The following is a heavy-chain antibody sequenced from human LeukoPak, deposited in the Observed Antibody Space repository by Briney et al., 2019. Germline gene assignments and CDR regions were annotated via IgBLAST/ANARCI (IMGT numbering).Heavy chain of an antibody. V-gene: IGHV3-23*01. J-gene: IGHJ4*02. CDR3: AKWGSGSYYKGSFDY. CDR1: GFTFSSYA. Sequence: PGGSLRLSCAASGFTFSSYAMSWVRQAPGKGLEWVSTISGSGENTYYADSVKGRFTISRDNSKNTLYLQMYSLRVEDTAVYYCAKWGSGSYYKGSFDYWGQGTLATVSS. D-gene: IGHD3-10*01. CDR2: ISGSGENT.